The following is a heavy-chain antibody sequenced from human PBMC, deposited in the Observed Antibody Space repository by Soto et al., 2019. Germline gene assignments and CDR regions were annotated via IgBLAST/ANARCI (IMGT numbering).Heavy chain of an antibody. CDR2: IGGSGDWT. CDR1: GFTFSNYA. V-gene: IGHV3-23*01. J-gene: IGHJ4*02. CDR3: VKGGGTYWSDTSAYSAIDY. Sequence: GGSLRLSCAASGFTFSNYAMSWVRQAPGKGLEWVSAIGGSGDWTYYADSVKGRFTISRDNSKNTLSLQMISLRAEDTAVYYCVKGGGTYWSDTSAYSAIDYWGQGTLVTVSS. D-gene: IGHD3-22*01.